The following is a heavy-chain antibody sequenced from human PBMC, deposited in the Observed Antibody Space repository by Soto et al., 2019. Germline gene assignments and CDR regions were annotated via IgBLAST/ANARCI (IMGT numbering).Heavy chain of an antibody. CDR3: ATTVFPPSNWFDP. Sequence: QLQLQESGLGLMKPSETLSLTCTVSGGSISRDDYYWGWIRQPPGKGLEWIGNIYYDGSTYYNPSLKSQVAISITTSKNQFSLRLTSATAADTAVYYCATTVFPPSNWFDPWGQGTLVTVSS. D-gene: IGHD4-4*01. J-gene: IGHJ5*02. CDR2: IYYDGST. V-gene: IGHV4-39*01. CDR1: GGSISRDDYY.